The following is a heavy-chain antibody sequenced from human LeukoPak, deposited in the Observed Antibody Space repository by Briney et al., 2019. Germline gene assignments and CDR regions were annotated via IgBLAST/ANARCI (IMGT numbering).Heavy chain of an antibody. Sequence: ASVKVSCKASGYTFTSYDINWVRQAPGQGPEWMGWMNPNSGNTGYAQKFQGRVTMTRDTSITTAYMDLSSLTSEDTAVYYCARVIPNGDPFDFWGQGTLVTVPS. J-gene: IGHJ4*02. V-gene: IGHV1-8*01. CDR1: GYTFTSYD. CDR3: ARVIPNGDPFDF. D-gene: IGHD4-17*01. CDR2: MNPNSGNT.